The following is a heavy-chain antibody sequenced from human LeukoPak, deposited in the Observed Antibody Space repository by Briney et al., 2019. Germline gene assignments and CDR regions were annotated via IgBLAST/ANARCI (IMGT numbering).Heavy chain of an antibody. Sequence: SETVCLTCTVSVDIINSIYLWSWVRQPPGKGLEWIGEIYHSGSANYNPSLKSRVTIPIDKSKNQFSLKLSSVTAADTAVYYCARLGAFDIWGQGTMVTVSS. CDR1: VDIINSIYL. CDR2: IYHSGSA. J-gene: IGHJ3*02. D-gene: IGHD6-19*01. V-gene: IGHV4-4*02. CDR3: ARLGAFDI.